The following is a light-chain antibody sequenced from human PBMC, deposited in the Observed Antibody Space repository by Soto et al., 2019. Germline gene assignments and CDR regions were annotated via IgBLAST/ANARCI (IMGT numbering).Light chain of an antibody. CDR1: QSVSSN. V-gene: IGKV3D-15*01. Sequence: EIVMSQSPATRSLSPLEISTLSCMASQSVSSNLAWYQQKPGQAPRLLIYGASSRATGIPARFSGSGSGTEFTLTISSLQSEDFAVYYCQQYNNWPRTFGQGTKVDIK. CDR2: GAS. J-gene: IGKJ1*01. CDR3: QQYNNWPRT.